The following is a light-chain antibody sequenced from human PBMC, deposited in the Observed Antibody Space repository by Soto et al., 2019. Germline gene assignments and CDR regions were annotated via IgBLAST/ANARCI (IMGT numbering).Light chain of an antibody. CDR1: QSVSSSY. J-gene: IGKJ1*01. Sequence: EIVLTQSPGTPSLSPGERATLSCRASQSVSSSYLAWYQQKPGQAPRLLIYGASSRATGIPDRFSGSGSGTDFTLTISRLEPEDFAVYYCQQYGSSLPGTFGQGTKVDIK. V-gene: IGKV3-20*01. CDR3: QQYGSSLPGT. CDR2: GAS.